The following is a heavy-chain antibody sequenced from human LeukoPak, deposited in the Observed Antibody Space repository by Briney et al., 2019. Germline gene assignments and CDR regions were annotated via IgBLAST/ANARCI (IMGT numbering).Heavy chain of an antibody. J-gene: IGHJ4*02. CDR3: TRYYYGSGSYGKLNY. CDR1: GFTFSNAW. CDR2: IKSKIDGGTT. Sequence: PGESLRLSCAASGFTFSNAWMSWVRQAPGKGLEWVGRIKSKIDGGTTDYAAPVKGRFTISRDDSENTLYLQMNSLKTEDTAVYYCTRYYYGSGSYGKLNYWGQGTLVTVSS. V-gene: IGHV3-15*01. D-gene: IGHD3-10*01.